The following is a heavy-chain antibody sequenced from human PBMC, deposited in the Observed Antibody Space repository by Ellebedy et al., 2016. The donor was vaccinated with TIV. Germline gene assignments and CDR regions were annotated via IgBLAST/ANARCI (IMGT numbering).Heavy chain of an antibody. V-gene: IGHV4-59*01. CDR2: IYYSGST. CDR3: ARVVWQQPVSYAFDI. CDR1: RGSISSYY. J-gene: IGHJ3*02. D-gene: IGHD6-13*01. Sequence: MPGGSLRLSCSVSRGSISSYYWSWIRQPPGKGLEWIGYIYYSGSTNYNPSLKSRVTISVDTSKNQFSLRLTSVTAADTAVYYCARVVWQQPVSYAFDIWGQGTMVTVSS.